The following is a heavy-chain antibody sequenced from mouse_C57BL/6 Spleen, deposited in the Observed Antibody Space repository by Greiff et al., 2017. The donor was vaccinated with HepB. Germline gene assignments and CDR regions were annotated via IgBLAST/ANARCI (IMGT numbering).Heavy chain of an antibody. D-gene: IGHD1-1*01. J-gene: IGHJ4*01. CDR2: ISGGGGNT. CDR3: ARLVTAVVATDAMDY. CDR1: GFTFSSYT. V-gene: IGHV5-9*01. Sequence: EVKLVESGGGLVKPGGSLKLSCAASGFTFSSYTMSWVRQTPEKRLEWVATISGGGGNTYYPDSVKGRFTISRDNAKNTLYLQMSSLRSEDTALYYCARLVTAVVATDAMDYWGQGTSVTVSS.